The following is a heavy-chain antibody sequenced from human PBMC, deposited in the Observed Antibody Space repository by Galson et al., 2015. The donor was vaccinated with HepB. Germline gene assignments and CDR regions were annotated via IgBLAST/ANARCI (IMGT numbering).Heavy chain of an antibody. D-gene: IGHD1-26*01. J-gene: IGHJ4*02. Sequence: SLRLSCAASGFTFSSYAMHWVRQAPGKGLEWVAVISYDGSNKYYADSVKGRFTISRDNSKNTLYLQMNSLRAEDTAVYYCARVGANYYFDYWGQGTLVTVSS. CDR3: ARVGANYYFDY. V-gene: IGHV3-30*04. CDR2: ISYDGSNK. CDR1: GFTFSSYA.